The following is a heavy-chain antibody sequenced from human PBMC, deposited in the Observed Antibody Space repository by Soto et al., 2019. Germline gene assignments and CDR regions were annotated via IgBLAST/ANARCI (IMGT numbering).Heavy chain of an antibody. Sequence: LVESGGGLVQPGGSLRLSCAASGFTFSNIWMSWVRRSPEKGPEWVASISPDGGEIYYVDSVKGRFTISRDNTRNSLYLQMNRLRAEDTAVYYCAKGPRWGQGTLVTVSS. CDR1: GFTFSNIW. V-gene: IGHV3-7*01. J-gene: IGHJ4*02. CDR2: ISPDGGEI. CDR3: AKGPR.